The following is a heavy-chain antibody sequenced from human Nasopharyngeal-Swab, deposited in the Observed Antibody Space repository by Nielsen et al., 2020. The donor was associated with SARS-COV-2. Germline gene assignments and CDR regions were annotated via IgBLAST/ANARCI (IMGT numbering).Heavy chain of an antibody. J-gene: IGHJ4*02. CDR1: GFSFSNYA. CDR3: SKLRLDLCWSPFDY. Sequence: GESLKISCAASGFSFSNYAMSWVRQAPGKGLEWVSGISGSGDRTYYADSVKGRFTISRDNSKNTLFLLLNSLGADDAALYYLSKLRLDLCWSPFDYWGPGTLVAVSS. D-gene: IGHD2-21*01. CDR2: ISGSGDRT. V-gene: IGHV3-23*01.